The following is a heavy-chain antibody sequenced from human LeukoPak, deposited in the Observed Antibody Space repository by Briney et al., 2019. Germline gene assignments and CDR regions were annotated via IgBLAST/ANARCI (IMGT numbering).Heavy chain of an antibody. CDR1: GYTFTSYN. V-gene: IGHV1-8*01. Sequence: ASVKVSCTASGYTFTSYNINWVRQATGQGLEWMGWMNPNSGNTGYTQKFQGRVTMTRNTSISTAYMELSSLRSEDTSEYYCARLYYDFWSGYGPSYYYYYMDVWGKGTTVTVSS. CDR2: MNPNSGNT. D-gene: IGHD3-3*01. CDR3: ARLYYDFWSGYGPSYYYYYMDV. J-gene: IGHJ6*03.